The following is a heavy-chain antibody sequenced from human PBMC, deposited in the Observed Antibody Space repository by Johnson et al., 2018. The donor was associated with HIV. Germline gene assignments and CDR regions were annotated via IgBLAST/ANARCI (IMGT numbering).Heavy chain of an antibody. J-gene: IGHJ3*02. CDR2: ISYDGSNK. V-gene: IGHV3-30*14. Sequence: QVQLVESGGGVVQPGRSLRLSYAASGFTFSNSATHWVRLAPGKGLEWVPIISYDGSNKYYADSVKGRFTISRDNSKNTLYLQMNSLRAEDTAVYYRARGSYYDSSGDAFDIWGQGTMVTVSS. CDR3: ARGSYYDSSGDAFDI. D-gene: IGHD3-22*01. CDR1: GFTFSNSA.